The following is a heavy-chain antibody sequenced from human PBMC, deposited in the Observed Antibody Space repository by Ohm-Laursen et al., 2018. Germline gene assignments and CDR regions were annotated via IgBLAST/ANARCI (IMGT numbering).Heavy chain of an antibody. CDR3: ARTYYYDSAYAFDI. CDR1: VASISSGGYY. CDR2: IYYSGST. J-gene: IGHJ3*02. D-gene: IGHD3-22*01. Sequence: PSDTLSLTCTVSVASISSGGYYWSWIRQHPGKGLEWIGYIYYSGSTYYNPSLKSRVTISVDTSKNQFSLKLSSVTAADTAVYYCARTYYYDSAYAFDIWGQGTMVTVSS. V-gene: IGHV4-31*03.